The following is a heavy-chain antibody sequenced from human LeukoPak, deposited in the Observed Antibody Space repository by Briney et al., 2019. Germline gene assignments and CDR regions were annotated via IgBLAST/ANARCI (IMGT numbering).Heavy chain of an antibody. Sequence: PGRSLRLSCAASGFTFSSYAMHWVRQAPGKGLEWVSYISSSDSDISSSTSTIYYADSVEGRFTISRDNAKNSLYLQMNSLRAEDTAVYYCARGRAAATETQVIDYWGQGTLVTVSS. CDR3: ARGRAAATETQVIDY. D-gene: IGHD6-13*01. V-gene: IGHV3-48*04. J-gene: IGHJ4*02. CDR2: ISSSTSTI. CDR1: GFTFSSYA.